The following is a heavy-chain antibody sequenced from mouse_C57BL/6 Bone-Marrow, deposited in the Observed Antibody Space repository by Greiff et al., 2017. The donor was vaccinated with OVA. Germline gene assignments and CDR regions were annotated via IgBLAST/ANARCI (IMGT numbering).Heavy chain of an antibody. V-gene: IGHV1-19*01. Sequence: EVQLQQSGPVLVKPGASVKMSCKASGYTFTDYYMNWVKQSHGKSLEWIGVINPYNGGTSYNQKFKGKATLTVDKSSSTAYMELNSLTSEDSAVYYCAPYYYASRAYYAMDYWGQGTSVTVSS. CDR1: GYTFTDYY. D-gene: IGHD1-1*01. CDR2: INPYNGGT. CDR3: APYYYASRAYYAMDY. J-gene: IGHJ4*01.